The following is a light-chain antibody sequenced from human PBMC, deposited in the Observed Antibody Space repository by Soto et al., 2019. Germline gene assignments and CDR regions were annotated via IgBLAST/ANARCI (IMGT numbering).Light chain of an antibody. CDR1: ESVSDY. J-gene: IGKJ4*01. Sequence: EIVLTQSPATLSLSPGERATLSCRASESVSDYIAWYQQKPDQPPRLVIYDTSKRATGVPARFSGSGSGTDFTLTISSLEPEDFAVYYCQQRTNWLTSGGGTKVEIK. CDR3: QQRTNWLT. V-gene: IGKV3-11*01. CDR2: DTS.